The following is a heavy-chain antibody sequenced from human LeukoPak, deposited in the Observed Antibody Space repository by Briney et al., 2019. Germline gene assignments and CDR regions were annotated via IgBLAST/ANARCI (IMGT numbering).Heavy chain of an antibody. J-gene: IGHJ4*02. V-gene: IGHV4-4*02. CDR2: IYHSGTT. CDR3: ASRADGTPYFDS. D-gene: IGHD1-1*01. Sequence: SETLSLTCAVSGGSISSNKWWHWVRQPPGKGLEWVGEIYHSGTTSSKPSMKSRVTISVDKSNNLFSLKLTSVTAADTALYYCASRADGTPYFDSWGQGILVTVSS. CDR1: GGSISSNKW.